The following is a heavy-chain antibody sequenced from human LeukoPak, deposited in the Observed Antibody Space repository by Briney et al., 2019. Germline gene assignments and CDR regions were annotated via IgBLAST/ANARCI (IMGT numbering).Heavy chain of an antibody. Sequence: AGGSLRLSCAASGFTFSSYAMSWDRQAPGKGLEWVSAISGSGGSTYYANSVKGRFTISRDNSKNTLYLQMNSLRAEDTAVYYCAKLRTAMVYYFDYWGQGTLVTVSS. J-gene: IGHJ4*02. V-gene: IGHV3-23*01. CDR1: GFTFSSYA. CDR2: ISGSGGST. D-gene: IGHD2-21*02. CDR3: AKLRTAMVYYFDY.